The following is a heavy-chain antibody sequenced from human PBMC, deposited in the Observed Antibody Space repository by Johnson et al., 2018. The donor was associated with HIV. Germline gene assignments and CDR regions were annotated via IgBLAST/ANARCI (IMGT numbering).Heavy chain of an antibody. CDR2: ISYDGSNK. V-gene: IGHV3-30*03. D-gene: IGHD5-24*01. J-gene: IGHJ3*02. CDR1: GFTFSSYG. CDR3: ALRDGYNYELDPVRHFDI. Sequence: QVQLVESGGGVVQPGRSLRLSCAASGFTFSSYGMHWVRQAPGKGLEWVAVISYDGSNKYYAHSVKGRFTISRDNSKNTLYLQMNSLRVEDTAVYYCALRDGYNYELDPVRHFDIWGQGTMVTVSS.